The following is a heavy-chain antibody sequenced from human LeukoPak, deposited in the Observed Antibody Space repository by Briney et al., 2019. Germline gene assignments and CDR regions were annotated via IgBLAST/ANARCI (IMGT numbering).Heavy chain of an antibody. CDR3: AKSGGSSGWSNYYYYYMDV. CDR1: GYTFTSYG. Sequence: GASVKVSCKASGYTFTSYGISWVRQAPGQGLEWMGWISAYNGNTNYAQKLQGRVTMTTDTSTSTAYMELSRLRSDDTAVYYCAKSGGSSGWSNYYYYYMDVWGKGTTVTVSS. V-gene: IGHV1-18*01. CDR2: ISAYNGNT. D-gene: IGHD6-19*01. J-gene: IGHJ6*03.